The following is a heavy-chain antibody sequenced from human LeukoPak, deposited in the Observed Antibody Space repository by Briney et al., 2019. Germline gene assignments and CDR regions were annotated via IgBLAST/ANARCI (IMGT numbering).Heavy chain of an antibody. CDR1: GGSFSGYY. CDR2: INHSGST. V-gene: IGHV4-34*01. J-gene: IGHJ4*02. CDR3: ARGRNYSSSWSDFDY. Sequence: PSETLSLTCAVYGGSFSGYYWSWIRQPPGKGLEWIGEINHSGSTNYNPSLKSRVTISVDTSKNQFSLKLSSVTAADTAVYYCARGRNYSSSWSDFDYWGQGTLVTVSS. D-gene: IGHD6-13*01.